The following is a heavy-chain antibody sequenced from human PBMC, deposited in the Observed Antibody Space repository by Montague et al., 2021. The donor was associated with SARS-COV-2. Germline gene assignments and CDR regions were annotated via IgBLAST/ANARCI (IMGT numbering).Heavy chain of an antibody. V-gene: IGHV4-4*02. D-gene: IGHD5-24*01. CDR1: GGSISSQNW. CDR3: AREGSRDGYNEGFDY. Sequence: SETLSLTCAVSGGSISSQNWWNRVRQSPGKGLEWIGEIYHDGTTNYNPSLNSRVTISVDKSKNQFSLNLNSVTAADTAMYYCAREGSRDGYNEGFDYWGQGIPVTVSS. CDR2: IYHDGTT. J-gene: IGHJ4*02.